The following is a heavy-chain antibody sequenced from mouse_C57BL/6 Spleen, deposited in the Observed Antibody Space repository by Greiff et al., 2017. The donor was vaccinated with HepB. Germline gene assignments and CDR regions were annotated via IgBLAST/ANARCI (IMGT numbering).Heavy chain of an antibody. V-gene: IGHV5-17*01. Sequence: EVMLVESGGGLVKPGGSLKLSCAASGFTFSDYGMHWVRQAPEKGLEWVAYISSGSSTIYYADTVKGRFTISRDNAKNTLFLQMTSLRSEDTAMYYCARATTVVRFAYWGQGTLVTVSA. CDR2: ISSGSSTI. CDR1: GFTFSDYG. J-gene: IGHJ3*01. CDR3: ARATTVVRFAY. D-gene: IGHD1-1*01.